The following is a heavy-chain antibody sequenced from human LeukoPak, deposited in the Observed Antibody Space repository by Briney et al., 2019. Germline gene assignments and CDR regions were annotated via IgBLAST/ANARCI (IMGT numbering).Heavy chain of an antibody. D-gene: IGHD3-22*01. CDR3: ARDPLPYYYDSSGYYYDY. V-gene: IGHV3-7*01. CDR2: IKQDGSEK. CDR1: GFTFSSYW. J-gene: IGHJ4*02. Sequence: GGSLRLSCAASGFTFSSYWMSWVRQAPGKGLEWVANIKQDGSEKYYVDSVKGRFTISRDNAKNSLYLQMNSLRAEDTAVYYYARDPLPYYYDSSGYYYDYWGQGTLVTVSS.